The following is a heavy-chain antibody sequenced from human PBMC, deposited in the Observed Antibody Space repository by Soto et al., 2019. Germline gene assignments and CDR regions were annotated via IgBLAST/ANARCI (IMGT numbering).Heavy chain of an antibody. CDR3: ACYNYYDSSGYYSS. V-gene: IGHV3-7*01. CDR2: IKQDGSEK. CDR1: GFTLSSYW. D-gene: IGHD3-22*01. Sequence: PGGSLRLSCAASGFTLSSYWMNWVRQAPGKGLEWVANIKQDGSEKYYVDSVKGRFTISRDNAKNSLYLQMNSLRAEDTAVYYCACYNYYDSSGYYSSWGQGTLVTVSS. J-gene: IGHJ5*02.